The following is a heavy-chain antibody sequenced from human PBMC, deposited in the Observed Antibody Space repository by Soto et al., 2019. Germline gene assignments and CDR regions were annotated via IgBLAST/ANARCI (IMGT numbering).Heavy chain of an antibody. Sequence: GASVKVSCKASGFTFTSSAVQWVRQARGQRLEWIGWIVVGSGNTNYAQKFQERVTITRDMSTSTAYMELSSLRSEDTAVYYCAAGPSGYYQYYFDYWRQRTLVTVSS. CDR3: AAGPSGYYQYYFDY. D-gene: IGHD3-22*01. J-gene: IGHJ4*02. V-gene: IGHV1-58*01. CDR2: IVVGSGNT. CDR1: GFTFTSSA.